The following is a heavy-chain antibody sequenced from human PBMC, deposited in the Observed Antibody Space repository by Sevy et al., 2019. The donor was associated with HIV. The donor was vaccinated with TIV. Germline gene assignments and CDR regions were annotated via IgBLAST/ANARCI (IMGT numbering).Heavy chain of an antibody. D-gene: IGHD3-9*01. V-gene: IGHV4-39*01. CDR2: IYYSGST. J-gene: IGHJ4*02. CDR1: GGSISSSSYY. CDR3: ASINRGFTGYQRIPAY. Sequence: SETLSLTCTVSGGSISSSSYYWGWIRQPPGKGLEWIGSIYYSGSTYYNPSLKSRVTISVDTSKNQFSLKLSSVTAAGTAVYYCASINRGFTGYQRIPAYWGQGTLVTVSS.